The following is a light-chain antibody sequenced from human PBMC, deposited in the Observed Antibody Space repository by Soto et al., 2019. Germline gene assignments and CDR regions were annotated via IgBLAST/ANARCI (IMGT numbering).Light chain of an antibody. CDR3: CSYVDTDTWM. CDR1: NRDVGGYNY. J-gene: IGLJ3*02. V-gene: IGLV2-11*01. Sequence: QSVLTQPRSVSGSPGQAGSVCRTGTNRDVGGYNYVSWYQQYPGKAPKITISGVSEPPSRVPDRFSGSKSGNTASLTISGLQAEDEACYYCCSYVDTDTWMFGGGTKVTV. CDR2: GVS.